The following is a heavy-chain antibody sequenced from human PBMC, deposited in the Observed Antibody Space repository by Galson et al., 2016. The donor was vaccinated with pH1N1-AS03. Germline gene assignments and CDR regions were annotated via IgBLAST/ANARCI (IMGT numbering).Heavy chain of an antibody. CDR3: VRAEPYYYDRRKYFAFLL. CDR1: GFTFGDFE. V-gene: IGHV3-48*03. Sequence: SLRLSCAASGFTFGDFEMNWVRQAPGKGLKWVAYISSSGDTTYYADSVKGRFTISRDSVKDSLYLQMASLRVEDTALYYCVRAEPYYYDRRKYFAFLLWGQGTTVIVSS. J-gene: IGHJ3*01. CDR2: ISSSGDTT. D-gene: IGHD3-22*01.